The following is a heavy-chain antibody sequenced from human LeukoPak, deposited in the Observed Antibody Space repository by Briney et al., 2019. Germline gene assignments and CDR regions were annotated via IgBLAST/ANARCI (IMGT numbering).Heavy chain of an antibody. CDR2: IRSKTHDGTT. Sequence: GGSLRLSCTASGFTFADYNMNWVRQAPGKGLEWVGYIRSKTHDGTTDYVASVKGRFTISRDDSKSIAYLEMTSLKSEDTAVYSCSRGQQYPYGPEFAYWGQGPLVTVSS. J-gene: IGHJ4*02. V-gene: IGHV3-49*04. CDR1: GFTFADYN. D-gene: IGHD3-10*01. CDR3: SRGQQYPYGPEFAY.